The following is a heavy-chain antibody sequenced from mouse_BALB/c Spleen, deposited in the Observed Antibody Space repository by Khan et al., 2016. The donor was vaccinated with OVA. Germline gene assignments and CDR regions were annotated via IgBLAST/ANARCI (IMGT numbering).Heavy chain of an antibody. CDR2: INYSGNT. V-gene: IGHV3-2*02. J-gene: IGHJ3*01. CDR1: GYSITSEYA. Sequence: EVQLQESGPGLVKPSQSLSLTCTVTGYSITSEYAWNWIRQFPGNKLEWMGYINYSGNTRFNPSLKSRTSITRDTSKNQFFLQLISVTSEDTATYYCARKDYYDYDPFPYWSQGTLVTVSA. CDR3: ARKDYYDYDPFPY. D-gene: IGHD2-4*01.